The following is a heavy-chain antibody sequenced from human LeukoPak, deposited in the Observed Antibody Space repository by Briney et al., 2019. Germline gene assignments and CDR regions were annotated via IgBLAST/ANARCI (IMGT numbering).Heavy chain of an antibody. V-gene: IGHV6-1*01. D-gene: IGHD6-6*01. CDR2: TYYRSKWSN. Sequence: SQTLSLTCAISGDSVSSNSATWNWIRQSPSRGLEWLGRTYYRSKWSNDYAVSVKSRITINPDTSKNQFSLQLNSVTPEDTAVYYCARRTSSSMRSYYSYYMDVWGSGTTVTISS. J-gene: IGHJ6*03. CDR1: GDSVSSNSAT. CDR3: ARRTSSSMRSYYSYYMDV.